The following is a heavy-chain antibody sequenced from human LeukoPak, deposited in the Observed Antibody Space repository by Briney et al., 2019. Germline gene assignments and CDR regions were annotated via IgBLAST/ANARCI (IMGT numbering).Heavy chain of an antibody. Sequence: ASVKVSCKASGGTFSSYAISWVRQAPGQGLEWMGIINPSGGSTSYAQKFQGRVTMTRDTSTSTVYMELSSLRSEDTAVYYCSKSGSRGVLVPAAIDAFDIWGQGTMVTVSS. D-gene: IGHD2-2*01. CDR1: GGTFSSYA. CDR3: SKSGSRGVLVPAAIDAFDI. V-gene: IGHV1-46*03. CDR2: INPSGGST. J-gene: IGHJ3*02.